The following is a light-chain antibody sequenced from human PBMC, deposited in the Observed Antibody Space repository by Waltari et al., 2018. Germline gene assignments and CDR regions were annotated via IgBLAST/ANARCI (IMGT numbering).Light chain of an antibody. J-gene: IGLJ1*01. CDR1: SSDVVGYNY. Sequence: QSALTQPASVSGSPGQSITISCTGTSSDVVGYNYVSWYQQHPGKAPKLMIYDVSNRPSGVPNRFSGSKSGNTASLTISGLQAEDEADYYCSSYTSSSTLIFGTGTKVTVL. CDR3: SSYTSSSTLI. CDR2: DVS. V-gene: IGLV2-14*01.